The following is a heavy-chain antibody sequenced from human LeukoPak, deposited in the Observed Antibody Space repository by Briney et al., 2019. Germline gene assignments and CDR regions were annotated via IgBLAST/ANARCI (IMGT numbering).Heavy chain of an antibody. V-gene: IGHV4-39*01. J-gene: IGHJ5*01. Sequence: HPSEALSLTCTISAASISSSSHHWGWIRQSPGKGLEWIGSIYYGQTIYYNPSLNSRVTISVVTSKDHFTLQLNSVTAADTAVYYCVRHDGRGGATMGAFDSWGQGSLVTVSS. CDR3: VRHDGRGGATMGAFDS. CDR1: AASISSSSHH. CDR2: IYYGQTI. D-gene: IGHD4/OR15-4a*01.